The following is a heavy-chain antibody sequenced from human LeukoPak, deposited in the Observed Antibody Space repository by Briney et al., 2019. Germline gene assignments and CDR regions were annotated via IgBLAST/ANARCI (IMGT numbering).Heavy chain of an antibody. CDR1: AVSISSSSYD. Sequence: SQSLSLTCTVAAVSISSSSYDCGWIRQPPGKGLEWIGSIYYSGSTYYNPSLKSLFTISVNTSKNQFTLQLSLVTAADTAVYYSASPATYTADDYWGQGTLVTVSS. J-gene: IGHJ4*02. CDR2: IYYSGST. D-gene: IGHD3-16*01. CDR3: ASPATYTADDY. V-gene: IGHV4-39*01.